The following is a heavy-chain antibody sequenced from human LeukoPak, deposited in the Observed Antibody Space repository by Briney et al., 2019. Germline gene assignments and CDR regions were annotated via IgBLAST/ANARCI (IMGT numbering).Heavy chain of an antibody. D-gene: IGHD6-13*01. Sequence: SQTLSLTCAISGDSVSSKSAAWSWVRQSPSRGLEWLGRTYYRSKWYNEYAESVKSRITISPDTSKNHFSLQLNSVTPEDTALCYCARETRVISSSWFDYWGQGTLVTVSS. CDR1: GDSVSSKSAA. J-gene: IGHJ4*02. CDR2: TYYRSKWYN. V-gene: IGHV6-1*01. CDR3: ARETRVISSSWFDY.